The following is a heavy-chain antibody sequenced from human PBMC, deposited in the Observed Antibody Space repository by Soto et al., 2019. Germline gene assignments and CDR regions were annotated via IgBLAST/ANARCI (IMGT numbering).Heavy chain of an antibody. D-gene: IGHD2-2*01. CDR2: ITDSGDDT. Sequence: HPGGSLRLSCAASGFTFNNYAMGWVRQAPGKGLEWVSAITDSGDDTYYIDSVKGRFTISRDNSKSTLYLQMNSLRAEDTAIYYCAKLGSSSWSPHYYFDYWGQGTLVTVS. CDR3: AKLGSSSWSPHYYFDY. J-gene: IGHJ4*02. V-gene: IGHV3-23*01. CDR1: GFTFNNYA.